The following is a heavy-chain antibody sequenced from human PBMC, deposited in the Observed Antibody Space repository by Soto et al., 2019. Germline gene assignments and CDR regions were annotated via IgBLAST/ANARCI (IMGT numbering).Heavy chain of an antibody. V-gene: IGHV3-7*01. CDR1: GFTFSSYW. J-gene: IGHJ4*02. CDR2: IKQDGSEK. D-gene: IGHD2-2*01. CDR3: ARDIVVVPAAIFNS. Sequence: EVQLVESGGGLVQPGGSLRLSGAASGFTFSSYWMSWVRQAPGKGLEWVANIKQDGSEKYYVDSVKGRFTISRDNAKNSLYLQMNSLRAEDTAVYYCARDIVVVPAAIFNSWGQVTLVTVSS.